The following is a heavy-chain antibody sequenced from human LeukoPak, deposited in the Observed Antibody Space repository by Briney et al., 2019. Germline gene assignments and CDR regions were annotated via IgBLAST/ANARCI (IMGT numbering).Heavy chain of an antibody. CDR1: GFTFSSYS. V-gene: IGHV3-48*02. J-gene: IGHJ5*02. D-gene: IGHD2-2*01. CDR3: ARDHWSVVPAAPPLRYNWFDP. Sequence: GGSLRLSCAASGFTFSSYSMNWVRQAPGKGLEWVSYISRSSSTIYYADSVKGRCTISRDNAKNSLYLQMNSLRDEDTAVYYCARDHWSVVPAAPPLRYNWFDPWGQGTLVTVSS. CDR2: ISRSSSTI.